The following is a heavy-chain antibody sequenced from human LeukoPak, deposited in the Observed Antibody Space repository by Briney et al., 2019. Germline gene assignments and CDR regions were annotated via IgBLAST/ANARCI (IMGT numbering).Heavy chain of an antibody. CDR3: AGGPSSSTSDF. CDR1: GASITTYY. Sequence: SEALSLTFTVSGASITTYYWRWIRPPPGKGLGWIGYMFHSGTTNYNPSHKSRVTISLDTSKNQFSLKLTSVTGANTAVYYCAGGPSSSTSDFWGQGTLVTVSS. D-gene: IGHD6-13*01. V-gene: IGHV4-59*01. J-gene: IGHJ4*02. CDR2: MFHSGTT.